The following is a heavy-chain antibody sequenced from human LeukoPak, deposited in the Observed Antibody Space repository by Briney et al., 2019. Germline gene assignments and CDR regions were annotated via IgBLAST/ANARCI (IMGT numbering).Heavy chain of an antibody. CDR2: IYTSGST. CDR3: ARASSGWYGPDY. V-gene: IGHV4-61*02. J-gene: IGHJ4*02. D-gene: IGHD6-19*01. CDR1: GGSISSGSYY. Sequence: SETLSLTCTVSGGSISSGSYYWSWIRQPAGKGLEWIGRIYTSGSTNYNPSLKSRVTISVDTSKNQFSLKLSSVTAADTAVYYCARASSGWYGPDYWGQGTLVTVSS.